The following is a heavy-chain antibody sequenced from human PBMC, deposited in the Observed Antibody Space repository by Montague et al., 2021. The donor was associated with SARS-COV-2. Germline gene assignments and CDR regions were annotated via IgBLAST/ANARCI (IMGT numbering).Heavy chain of an antibody. J-gene: IGHJ4*02. V-gene: IGHV4-34*01. D-gene: IGHD3-22*01. CDR2: INHRGST. CDR3: ARGRQHINMVVVVVTGGEYYFDF. Sequence: SEILSLICAVYDGSFSDYSWTWIRQPPGKGLEWIGEINHRGSTNYNPSLKSRATISVDTSKNQFSLKMTSVTAADTAVYYCARGRQHINMVVVVVTGGEYYFDFWGQGTLVAVSS. CDR1: DGSFSDYS.